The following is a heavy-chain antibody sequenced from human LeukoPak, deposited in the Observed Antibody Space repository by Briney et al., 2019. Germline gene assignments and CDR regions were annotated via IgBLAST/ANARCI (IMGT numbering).Heavy chain of an antibody. CDR3: AKEGSKIGSGRNRYYYTGMDV. D-gene: IGHD3-10*01. J-gene: IGHJ6*04. Sequence: PGRSLRLSCAASGFSFSSHDMHWIRQAPGKGLEGVALISYDGSNKNYGDSVRGRFTISRDNSKNTLSLQLNSLRAEDTAVYYCAKEGSKIGSGRNRYYYTGMDVWGKGTTVTVSS. V-gene: IGHV3-30*18. CDR1: GFSFSSHD. CDR2: ISYDGSNK.